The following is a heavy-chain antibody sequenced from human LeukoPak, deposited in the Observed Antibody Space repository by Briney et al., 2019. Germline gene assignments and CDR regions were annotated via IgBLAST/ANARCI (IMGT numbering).Heavy chain of an antibody. CDR1: GFTFTTYG. CDR3: ARGRFSSGWYEDAFDI. D-gene: IGHD6-19*01. J-gene: IGHJ3*02. CDR2: ISSSSSYI. Sequence: GGSLRLSCAASGFTFTTYGFNWVRQAPGKGLEWVSSISSSSSYIYYADSVKGRFTISRDNAKNSLYLQMNSLRAEDTAVYYCARGRFSSGWYEDAFDIWGQGTMVTVSS. V-gene: IGHV3-21*01.